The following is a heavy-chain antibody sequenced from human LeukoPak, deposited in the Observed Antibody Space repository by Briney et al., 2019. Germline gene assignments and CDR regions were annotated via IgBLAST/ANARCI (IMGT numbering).Heavy chain of an antibody. CDR3: ASQPYGDYVNPLVAGAFDI. V-gene: IGHV3-23*01. Sequence: PGGSLRLSCAASGFTFSSYAMSWVRQAPGKGLEWVSAISGSGGSTYYADSVKGRFTISRDNSKNTLYLQMNSLRAEDTAVYYCASQPYGDYVNPLVAGAFDIWGQGTMVTVSS. D-gene: IGHD4-17*01. CDR1: GFTFSSYA. J-gene: IGHJ3*02. CDR2: ISGSGGST.